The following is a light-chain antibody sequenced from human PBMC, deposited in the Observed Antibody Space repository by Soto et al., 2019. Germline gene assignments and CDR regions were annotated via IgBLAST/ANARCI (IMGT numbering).Light chain of an antibody. Sequence: EIVLTQSPGTLSLSPGERATLSCRASQSVSNNYLAWYQQKPGQAPRLLIYGASTRATGVPARFSGSRSGTEFTLTINSLQSEDFAVYYCQSYNNWPLTFGGGTKVDIK. CDR2: GAS. CDR1: QSVSNN. J-gene: IGKJ4*01. CDR3: QSYNNWPLT. V-gene: IGKV3-15*01.